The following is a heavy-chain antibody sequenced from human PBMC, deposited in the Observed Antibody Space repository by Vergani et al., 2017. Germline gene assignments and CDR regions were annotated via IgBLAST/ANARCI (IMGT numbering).Heavy chain of an antibody. Sequence: EVQLVESGGGLVKPGGSLRLSCAASGFSFSNAWMTWVRQGPGTGLEWVGRIKSQIDGGTTDYAAPVKGRFTISRDDSTNMLYLQMNSLRAEDTAVYYCARVSIVTSAFDIWGQGTMVTVSS. CDR3: ARVSIVTSAFDI. CDR2: IKSQIDGGTT. CDR1: GFSFSNAW. D-gene: IGHD2/OR15-2a*01. V-gene: IGHV3-15*01. J-gene: IGHJ3*02.